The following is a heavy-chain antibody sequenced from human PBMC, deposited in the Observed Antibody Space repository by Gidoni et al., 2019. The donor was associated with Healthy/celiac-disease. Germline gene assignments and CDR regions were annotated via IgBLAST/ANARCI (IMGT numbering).Heavy chain of an antibody. V-gene: IGHV5-51*01. CDR2: ISPGDSDT. CDR1: GYSFTSYW. CDR3: ARRSMGAVAADAFDI. J-gene: IGHJ3*02. D-gene: IGHD6-19*01. Sequence: EVQLVQSGAEVKKPGESLKISCKGSGYSFTSYWIGWVRQMPGKGLEWMGIISPGDSDTRYSPSFQGQVTISADKSISTAYLQWSSLKASDTAMYYCARRSMGAVAADAFDIWGQGTMVTVSS.